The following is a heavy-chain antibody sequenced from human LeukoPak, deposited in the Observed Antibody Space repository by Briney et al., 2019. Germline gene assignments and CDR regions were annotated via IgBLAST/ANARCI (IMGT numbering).Heavy chain of an antibody. J-gene: IGHJ3*02. V-gene: IGHV4-59*01. CDR3: ARVGGMTTINNAAFDI. CDR1: GVSINSDY. CDR2: IYHSGST. D-gene: IGHD5-24*01. Sequence: PSETLSLTCSVSGVSINSDYWNWIRQPPGKGLEWIGYIYHSGSTNYNPSLKSRVTISIDKSKKQFSLKLVSVTAADTAIYYCARVGGMTTINNAAFDIWGQGTMVTVSS.